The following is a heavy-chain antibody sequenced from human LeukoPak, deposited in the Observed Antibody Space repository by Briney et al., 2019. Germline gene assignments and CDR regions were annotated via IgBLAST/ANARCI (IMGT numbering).Heavy chain of an antibody. CDR2: IFPGDSDA. CDR3: ARLNTAMVDY. V-gene: IGHV5-51*01. Sequence: GESLKISCKGSGYSFSSYWIGWVRQMPGKGLEWMGIIFPGDSDARYSPSFQGQVTISADKSISTAYLQWSSLKASDTVMYYCARLNTAMVDYWGQGTLVTVSS. D-gene: IGHD5-18*01. J-gene: IGHJ4*02. CDR1: GYSFSSYW.